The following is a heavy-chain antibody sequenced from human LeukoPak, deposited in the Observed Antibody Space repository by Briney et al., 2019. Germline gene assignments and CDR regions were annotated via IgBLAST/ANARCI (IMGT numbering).Heavy chain of an antibody. D-gene: IGHD3-16*02. CDR3: ARLLGPLRLGELSHLGYFDY. V-gene: IGHV4-4*02. Sequence: SGTLSLTCAVSGGSISSSNWWSWVRQPPGKGLEWIGEFYHSGSTNYNPSLKSRVTISVDKSKNQFSLKLSSVTAADTAVYYCARLLGPLRLGELSHLGYFDYWGQGTLVTVSS. CDR2: FYHSGST. CDR1: GGSISSSNW. J-gene: IGHJ4*02.